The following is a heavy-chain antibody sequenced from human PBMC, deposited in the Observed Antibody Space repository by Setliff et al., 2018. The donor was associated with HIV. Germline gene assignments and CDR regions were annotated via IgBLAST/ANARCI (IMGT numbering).Heavy chain of an antibody. CDR3: ARVSITYWYSIPTFYYYYMDV. CDR2: INHSGRT. D-gene: IGHD2-15*01. Sequence: PSETLSLTCAVYGGSFSGYHWNWIRQPPGKGLEWIGEINHSGRTNYDPSPKSRVTISVDTSKNQFSLKLRSVTAADTAMYYCARVSITYWYSIPTFYYYYMDVWGKGTKVTVSS. CDR1: GGSFSGYH. J-gene: IGHJ6*03. V-gene: IGHV4-34*01.